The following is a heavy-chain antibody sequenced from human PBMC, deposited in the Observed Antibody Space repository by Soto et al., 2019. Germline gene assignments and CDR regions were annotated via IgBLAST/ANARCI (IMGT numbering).Heavy chain of an antibody. Sequence: EVQLLESGGGLVQPGGSLRLSCAASGFTFSSYAMSWVRQAPGKGLEWVSYITGSGGYTFYADSVTGRFTISRDNSKKTLYLQMSSLRAEDTAVYYCATERYYDILTGPENYYYHYGMDVWGQGTTVTVSS. CDR1: GFTFSSYA. D-gene: IGHD3-9*01. CDR3: ATERYYDILTGPENYYYHYGMDV. J-gene: IGHJ6*02. V-gene: IGHV3-23*01. CDR2: ITGSGGYT.